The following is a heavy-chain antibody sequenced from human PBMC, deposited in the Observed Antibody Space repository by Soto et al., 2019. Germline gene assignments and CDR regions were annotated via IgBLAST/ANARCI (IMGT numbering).Heavy chain of an antibody. D-gene: IGHD2-2*01. CDR3: ARDTSHYFDH. CDR2: ITPYNGKT. J-gene: IGHJ4*02. CDR1: GYTFITYG. Sequence: ASVKVSCKATGYTFITYGVTWVRQAPGQGLEWMGWITPYNGKTHYAQKFQDRVTMTTDTAATTAYMELRSLRSDDSAMYFCARDTSHYFDHWGQGTLVTVSS. V-gene: IGHV1-18*01.